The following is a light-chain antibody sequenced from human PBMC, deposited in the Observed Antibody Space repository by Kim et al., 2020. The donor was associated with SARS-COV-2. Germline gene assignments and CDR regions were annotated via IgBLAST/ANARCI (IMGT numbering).Light chain of an antibody. CDR2: DVT. J-gene: IGLJ3*02. CDR1: SSDVGAYNY. CDR3: SSYTSSTTWV. Sequence: QSALTQPASVSGSPGQSITISCTGTSSDVGAYNYVSWYQQHPGKAPKLMIYDVTKRPSGISNRFSGSKSGNTASLTLSGLQAEDEADYFCSSYTSSTTWVFGGGTQLTVL. V-gene: IGLV2-14*03.